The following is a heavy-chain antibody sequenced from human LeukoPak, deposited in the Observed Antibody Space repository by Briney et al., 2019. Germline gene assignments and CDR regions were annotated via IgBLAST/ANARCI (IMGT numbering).Heavy chain of an antibody. J-gene: IGHJ4*02. CDR2: IRYDGSNK. CDR1: GFTFSSYG. Sequence: GGSLRLSCAASGFTFSSYGMHWVRQAPGKGLEWVAFIRYDGSNKYYADSVKGRFTISRDNSKTTLYLQMNSLRAEDTAVYYCAKGSPVPHYYFDYWGQGTLVTVSS. V-gene: IGHV3-30*02. CDR3: AKGSPVPHYYFDY. D-gene: IGHD4-17*01.